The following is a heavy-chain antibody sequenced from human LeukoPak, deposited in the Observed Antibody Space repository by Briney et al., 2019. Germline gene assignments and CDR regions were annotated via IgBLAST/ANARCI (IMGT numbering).Heavy chain of an antibody. CDR1: GFTFSSYS. CDR2: ISSSSSYI. J-gene: IGHJ4*02. CDR3: AGVGVSSWSAFFDY. D-gene: IGHD6-13*01. Sequence: GGSLRLSCAASGFTFSSYSMNWVRQAPGKGLEWVSSISSSSSYIYYADSVKGRLTISRDNAKNSLYLQMNSLRAEDTAVYYCAGVGVSSWSAFFDYWGQGTLVTVSS. V-gene: IGHV3-21*01.